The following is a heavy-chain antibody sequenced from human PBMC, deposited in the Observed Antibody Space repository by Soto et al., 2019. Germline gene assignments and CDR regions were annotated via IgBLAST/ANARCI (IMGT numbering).Heavy chain of an antibody. CDR1: GYTFINYA. CDR2: INAGNGNT. CDR3: ARWGYCTNGVCRNWFDP. D-gene: IGHD2-8*01. V-gene: IGHV1-3*01. J-gene: IGHJ5*02. Sequence: GASVKVSCKASGYTFINYAIHWVRQAPGQRLEWMGWINAGNGNTKYSQKFQGRVIITRDTSASTAYMELSSLRSEDTAVYYCARWGYCTNGVCRNWFDPWRQGTLVTVSS.